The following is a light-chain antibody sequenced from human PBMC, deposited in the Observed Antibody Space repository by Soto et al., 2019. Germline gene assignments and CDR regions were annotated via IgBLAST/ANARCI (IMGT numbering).Light chain of an antibody. CDR2: EVN. J-gene: IGLJ1*01. Sequence: QSVLTQPASVSGSPGQSITISCTGTSSDVGRYDYVSWYQLHPGKAPKLMVFEVNNRPSGVSYRFSGSKSGNTASLHISGLQAEDEADYFCSSYSISTAFLFGTGTNVT. CDR1: SSDVGRYDY. V-gene: IGLV2-14*01. CDR3: SSYSISTAFL.